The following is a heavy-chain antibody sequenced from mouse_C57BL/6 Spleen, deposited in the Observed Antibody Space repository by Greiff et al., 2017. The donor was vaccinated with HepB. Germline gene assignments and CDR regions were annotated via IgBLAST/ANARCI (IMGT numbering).Heavy chain of an antibody. D-gene: IGHD1-1*01. CDR3: ARSGTVVPYAMDY. CDR1: GYTFTSYG. CDR2: IYPRNGNT. V-gene: IGHV1-81*01. Sequence: VQLQQSGAELARPGASVKLSCKASGYTFTSYGISWVKQRTGQGLEWIGEIYPRNGNTYYNEKFKGKATLTADKSSSTAYMELRSLTSEDSAVYFCARSGTVVPYAMDYWGQGTSVTVSS. J-gene: IGHJ4*01.